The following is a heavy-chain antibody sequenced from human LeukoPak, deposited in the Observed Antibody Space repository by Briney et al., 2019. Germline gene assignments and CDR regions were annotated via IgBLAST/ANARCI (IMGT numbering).Heavy chain of an antibody. CDR1: GFTFSDYE. CDR2: ISSSGNTI. Sequence: GGSLRLSCAASGFTFSDYEMNWVRQAPGKGLEWVSYISSSGNTIYYADSVKGRFTISRDNAKNSLYLQMNSLRAEDTAIYYCASDGAAAGAFDYWGQGTLVTVSS. D-gene: IGHD6-13*01. CDR3: ASDGAAAGAFDY. V-gene: IGHV3-48*03. J-gene: IGHJ4*02.